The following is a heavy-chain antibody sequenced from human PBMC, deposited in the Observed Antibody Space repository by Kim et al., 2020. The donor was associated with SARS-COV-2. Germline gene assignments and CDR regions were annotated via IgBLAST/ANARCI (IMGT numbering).Heavy chain of an antibody. J-gene: IGHJ6*02. V-gene: IGHV7-4-1*02. CDR1: GYAFTSYG. CDR3: ARTRSMDF. CDR2: INTNTGNP. Sequence: ASVKVSCKASGYAFTSYGMSWVRQAPGQGLEWMAWINTNTGNPTYAKGFTGRFVFSLDTSVSTAYLQISSLKAEDTAVYYCARTRSMDFWGQGNTVTVSS.